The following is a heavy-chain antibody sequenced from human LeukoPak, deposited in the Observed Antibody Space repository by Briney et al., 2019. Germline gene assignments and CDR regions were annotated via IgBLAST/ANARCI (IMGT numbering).Heavy chain of an antibody. CDR2: ISSSGSTI. D-gene: IGHD3-10*01. CDR1: GFTFSDYY. CDR3: ASYYYGSGSYYVREPYFDY. J-gene: IGHJ4*02. V-gene: IGHV3-11*01. Sequence: PGGSLGLSCAASGFTFSDYYMSWIRQAPGKGLEWVSYISSSGSTIYYADSVKGRFTISRDNAKNSLYLQMNSLRAEDTAVYYCASYYYGSGSYYVREPYFDYWGQGTLVTVSS.